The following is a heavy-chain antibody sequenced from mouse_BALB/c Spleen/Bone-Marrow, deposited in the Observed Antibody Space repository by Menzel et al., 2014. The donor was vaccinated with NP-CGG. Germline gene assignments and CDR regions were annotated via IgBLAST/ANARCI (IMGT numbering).Heavy chain of an antibody. Sequence: EVQVVESGPELVKPGASVKVSCKASGYPFTDYNMYWVKQSHGKSLEWIGYIGPYNGGTTYNQKFKGKATLTADKSSSTAFMHLNSLTSEDSSVYYCTREHGWYFDVWGAGTTVTVSS. J-gene: IGHJ1*01. CDR1: GYPFTDYN. CDR3: TREHGWYFDV. V-gene: IGHV1S135*01. CDR2: IGPYNGGT.